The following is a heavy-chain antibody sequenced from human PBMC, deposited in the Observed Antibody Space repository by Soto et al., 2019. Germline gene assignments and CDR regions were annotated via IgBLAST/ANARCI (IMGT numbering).Heavy chain of an antibody. V-gene: IGHV3-66*01. J-gene: IGHJ6*02. D-gene: IGHD2-15*01. CDR2: IQSGGTT. CDR3: ARDDILCSGGSCYGVPIDV. Sequence: EVQLVESGGGLVQPGGSLRLSCAASGFTVSSKYMSWVRQAPGKGLEWVSLIQSGGTTYYADSVKGRFTISRDSSKNMLHLQMDSRRAEYTAVYYCARDDILCSGGSCYGVPIDVWGQGTTVTVSS. CDR1: GFTVSSKY.